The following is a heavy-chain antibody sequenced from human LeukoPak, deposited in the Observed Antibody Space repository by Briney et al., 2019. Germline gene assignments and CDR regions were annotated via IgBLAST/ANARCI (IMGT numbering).Heavy chain of an antibody. J-gene: IGHJ6*03. CDR3: ARLDRNYYYLDV. CDR2: INSTTGVA. V-gene: IGHV1-2*06. CDR1: GYTFTVHY. Sequence: VASVKVSCKTSGYTFTVHYMNWVRQAPGQGLEWMGRINSTTGVANYAQKFQGRITVTRDTSINTAYMELSSLTSDDTAVYYCARLDRNYYYLDVWGQGTTVTVSS. D-gene: IGHD1-1*01.